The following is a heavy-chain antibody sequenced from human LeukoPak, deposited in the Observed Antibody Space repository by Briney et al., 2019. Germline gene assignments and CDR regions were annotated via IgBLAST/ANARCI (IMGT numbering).Heavy chain of an antibody. Sequence: GGSLRLSCAASGFTFGNFWMTWVRQAPGKGLEWVANIKHDGSEKYYVDSVKGRFTISRDNAKNSLYLQLNSLRPEDTAMYYCVSMVRGIGYWGQGTLVTVSS. CDR1: GFTFGNFW. J-gene: IGHJ4*02. D-gene: IGHD3-10*01. CDR3: VSMVRGIGY. CDR2: IKHDGSEK. V-gene: IGHV3-7*01.